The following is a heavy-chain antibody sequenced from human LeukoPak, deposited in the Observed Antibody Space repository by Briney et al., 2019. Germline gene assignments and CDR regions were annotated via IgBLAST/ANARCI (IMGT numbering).Heavy chain of an antibody. CDR3: VRFALSSSLDH. CDR1: GYRLTSNW. D-gene: IGHD6-13*01. J-gene: IGHJ5*02. CDR2: IYPGYSDA. V-gene: IGHV5-51*01. Sequence: GESLKISCKISGYRLTSNWIGWVRQVPGKGLEWMGLIYPGYSDAKYSPSFQGQVTFSVDASISTAYLQLSGLRASDTAIYYCVRFALSSSLDHWGQGTLVTVSS.